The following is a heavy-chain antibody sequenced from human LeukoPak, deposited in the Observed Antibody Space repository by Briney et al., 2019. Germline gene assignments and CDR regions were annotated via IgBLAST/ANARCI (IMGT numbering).Heavy chain of an antibody. Sequence: PGGSLRLSCAASGFTFSSYWMHWVRQAPGQGLVWVSRINSYGSITSYADSVKGRFTISRDNAKNTLYLQMNSLRAEDTAVYYCASGIAAVGWDFDYWGQGTLVTVSS. CDR1: GFTFSSYW. CDR3: ASGIAAVGWDFDY. CDR2: INSYGSIT. D-gene: IGHD6-13*01. V-gene: IGHV3-74*01. J-gene: IGHJ4*02.